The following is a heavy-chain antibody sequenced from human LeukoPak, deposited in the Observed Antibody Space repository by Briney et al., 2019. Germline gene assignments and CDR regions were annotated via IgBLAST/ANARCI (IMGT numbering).Heavy chain of an antibody. CDR1: GGSCSSFY. CDR2: INHSGST. CDR3: ARGGIVYYFDY. D-gene: IGHD5/OR15-5a*01. J-gene: IGHJ4*02. V-gene: IGHV4-34*01. Sequence: SETLSPTCAVYGGSCSSFYWSGIRQPPGKGLEWIGEINHSGSTNYNPSLKSRVTISVDTSKNQFSLKLSSVTAADTAVYYCARGGIVYYFDYWGGERLVTVSS.